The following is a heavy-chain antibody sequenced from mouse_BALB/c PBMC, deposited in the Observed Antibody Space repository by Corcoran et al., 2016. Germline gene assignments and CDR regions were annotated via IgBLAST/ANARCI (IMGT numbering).Heavy chain of an antibody. D-gene: IGHD1-1*01. V-gene: IGHV1-18*01. J-gene: IGHJ2*01. CDR2: INPNNGGT. CDR1: GYTFSEYT. CDR3: ARENYYGSSLDY. Sequence: EVRLQQSGPERVKPGASVKLSCTTSGYTFSEYTMHWVKQSHGKSLEWIGGINPNNGGTSYNQKFKGKATLTVDKSSSTAYMELRSLTSEDSAVYYGARENYYGSSLDYWGQGTTLTVSS.